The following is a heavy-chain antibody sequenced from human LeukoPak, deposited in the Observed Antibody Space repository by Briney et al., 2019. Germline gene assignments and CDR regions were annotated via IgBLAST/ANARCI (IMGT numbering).Heavy chain of an antibody. Sequence: GESLKISCMGSGYSFTSYWIGWVRQMPGKGLEWMGIIDPSDSDTRYSPSFQGQVTISADKSINTAYLQWSSLKASDTAMYYCARQDCSSTTCPLGVWGKGTTVTVSS. J-gene: IGHJ6*04. V-gene: IGHV5-51*01. D-gene: IGHD2-2*01. CDR3: ARQDCSSTTCPLGV. CDR1: GYSFTSYW. CDR2: IDPSDSDT.